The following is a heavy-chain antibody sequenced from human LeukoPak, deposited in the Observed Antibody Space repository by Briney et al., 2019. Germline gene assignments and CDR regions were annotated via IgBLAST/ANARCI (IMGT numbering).Heavy chain of an antibody. CDR1: GGSISSYY. D-gene: IGHD3-22*01. Sequence: SETLSLTCTVSGGSISSYYWSWIRQPPGNGLEWIGYIYYSGITNYNPSLKSRVTISVDRSKNQFSLILSSVTAADTAAYFCARGYYYDSSGYWVRAFDIWGQGTMVTVSS. V-gene: IGHV4-59*12. J-gene: IGHJ3*02. CDR2: IYYSGIT. CDR3: ARGYYYDSSGYWVRAFDI.